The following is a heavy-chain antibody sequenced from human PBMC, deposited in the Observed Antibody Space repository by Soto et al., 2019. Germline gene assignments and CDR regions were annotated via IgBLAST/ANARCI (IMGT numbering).Heavy chain of an antibody. CDR3: ARGKFDRQGAYYYYGMDV. V-gene: IGHV3-33*01. CDR2: IWYDGSNK. J-gene: IGHJ6*02. D-gene: IGHD3-9*01. Sequence: QVQLVESGGGVVQPGRSLRLSCAASGFTFSSYGMHWVRQAPGKGLEWVAVIWYDGSNKYYADSVKGRFTISRDNSKNTLYLQMNSLRAEDTAVYYCARGKFDRQGAYYYYGMDVWGQGTTVTVSS. CDR1: GFTFSSYG.